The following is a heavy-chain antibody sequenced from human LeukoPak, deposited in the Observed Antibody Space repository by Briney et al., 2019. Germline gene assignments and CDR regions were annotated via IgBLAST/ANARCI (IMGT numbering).Heavy chain of an antibody. CDR3: SRGGSGWAFDY. D-gene: IGHD6-19*01. CDR1: GYSFTSYG. V-gene: IGHV1-18*01. J-gene: IGHJ4*02. Sequence: ASVKVSFKASGYSFTSYGISWVRQAPGQGLEWMGWISANNGNTNYAQKFRGRVTMTTDTSTDTAYMELRSLRADDTAVYYCSRGGSGWAFDYWGQGTLVTVSS. CDR2: ISANNGNT.